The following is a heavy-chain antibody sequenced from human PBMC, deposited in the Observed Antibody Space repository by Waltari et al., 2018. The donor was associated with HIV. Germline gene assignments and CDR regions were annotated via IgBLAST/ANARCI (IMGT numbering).Heavy chain of an antibody. CDR2: INPNSGNT. D-gene: IGHD5-18*01. CDR1: GYTFTNYD. Sequence: QVQLVQSGAEVRKPGASVKVSCKASGYTFTNYDINWVRQAPGQGLEWMGWINPNSGNTGYAQKFQGRVTMTRDTSRSTAYMELTSLTSEDTAVYHCSRGRGHSYGYSDLWGQGTLVTVSS. CDR3: SRGRGHSYGYSDL. V-gene: IGHV1-8*01. J-gene: IGHJ4*02.